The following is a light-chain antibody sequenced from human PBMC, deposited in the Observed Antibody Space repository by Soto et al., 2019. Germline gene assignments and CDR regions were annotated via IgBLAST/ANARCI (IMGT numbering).Light chain of an antibody. J-gene: IGLJ1*01. V-gene: IGLV2-8*01. CDR2: EVN. CDR1: SSDVGGYDY. CDR3: SSYAGRNNYV. Sequence: QSALTQPPSASGSPGQSVTISCTGTSSDVGGYDYVSWYQHHPGKAPKLIISEVNKRPSGVPDRFSGSKSGNTASLTVSGLQAEDEADYYCSSYAGRNNYVFGRGTKLTVL.